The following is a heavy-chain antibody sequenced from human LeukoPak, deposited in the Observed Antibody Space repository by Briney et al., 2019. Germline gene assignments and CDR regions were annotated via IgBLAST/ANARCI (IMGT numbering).Heavy chain of an antibody. CDR1: GFTFTTNG. J-gene: IGHJ4*02. D-gene: IGHD6-13*01. Sequence: ASVKVSCKASGFTFTTNGFSWVRQAPGEGLEWLGWISAYNGNTNYAQKLQGRVTMTTDTSTSTAYMELRSLRSDDTAVYYCARDHSSSGQLFDYWGQGTLVTVSS. CDR2: ISAYNGNT. V-gene: IGHV1-18*01. CDR3: ARDHSSSGQLFDY.